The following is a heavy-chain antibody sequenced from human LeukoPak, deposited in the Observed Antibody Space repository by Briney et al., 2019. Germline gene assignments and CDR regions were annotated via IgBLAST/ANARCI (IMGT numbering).Heavy chain of an antibody. CDR1: GFTFDDYA. D-gene: IGHD3-10*01. V-gene: IGHV3-9*01. Sequence: PGGSLRLSCAASGFTFDDYAMHWVRQAPGKGLEWVSGISWNSGSIGYADSVKGRFTISRDNAKNTLYLQMNSLRAEDTALYYGAKVKNIMVRGVFYFDYWGQGTLVTVSS. CDR3: AKVKNIMVRGVFYFDY. J-gene: IGHJ4*02. CDR2: ISWNSGSI.